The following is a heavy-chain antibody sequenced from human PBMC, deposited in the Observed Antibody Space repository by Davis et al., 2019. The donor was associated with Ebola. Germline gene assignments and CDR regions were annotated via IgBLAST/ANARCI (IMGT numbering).Heavy chain of an antibody. D-gene: IGHD6-19*01. J-gene: IGHJ6*02. Sequence: PGGSLRLSCVASGFTFSNYAMSWVRQAPGKGLEWVSAINGSGGSRHHADAVKGRFTISRDISKNTVYLQMNSLRAEDTAVYYCAKNDGINGWFGIDVWAQGTTVTVSS. CDR1: GFTFSNYA. V-gene: IGHV3-23*01. CDR2: INGSGGSR. CDR3: AKNDGINGWFGIDV.